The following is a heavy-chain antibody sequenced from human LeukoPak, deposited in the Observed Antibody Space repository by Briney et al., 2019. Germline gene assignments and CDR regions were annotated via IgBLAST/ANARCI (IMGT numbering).Heavy chain of an antibody. J-gene: IGHJ6*03. CDR2: ISYSGST. Sequence: SETLSLTCTVSGGSISSSSYYWGWIRQPPGKGLEWIGSISYSGSTYYNPSLKSRVTISVDASKNQFSLKLSSVTAADTAVYYCARGYCSGGSCYSYYYYNYMDVWGKGTTVTVSS. D-gene: IGHD2-15*01. V-gene: IGHV4-39*07. CDR1: GGSISSSSYY. CDR3: ARGYCSGGSCYSYYYYNYMDV.